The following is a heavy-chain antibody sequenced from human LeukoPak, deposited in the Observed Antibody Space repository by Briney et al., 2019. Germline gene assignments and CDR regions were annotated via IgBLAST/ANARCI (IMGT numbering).Heavy chain of an antibody. CDR3: ARVLGRGPELSQDYDILTGYHPLGY. J-gene: IGHJ4*02. D-gene: IGHD3-9*01. Sequence: ASVKVSCKASGYTFTGYYMHWVRQAPGQGLEWMGWINPNSGGTNYAQKFQGRVTMTRDTSISTAYMELSRLRSGDTAVYYCARVLGRGPELSQDYDILTGYHPLGYWGQGTLVTVSS. CDR1: GYTFTGYY. V-gene: IGHV1-2*02. CDR2: INPNSGGT.